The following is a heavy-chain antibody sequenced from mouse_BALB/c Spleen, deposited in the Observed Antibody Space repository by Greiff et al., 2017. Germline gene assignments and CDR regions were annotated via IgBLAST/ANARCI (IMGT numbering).Heavy chain of an antibody. V-gene: IGHV2-3*01. CDR1: GFSLTSYG. CDR3: AKGGRWAWFAC. CDR2: IWGYGST. D-gene: IGHD1-1*02. Sequence: QVQLQQSGPGLVAPSQRLSITCTVSGFSLTSYGVRWVRQPQGKGLEWLGVIWGYGSTNYHSALISRLSISKDNSKSQVFLKLNSLQPDDTATYDCAKGGRWAWFACWGQGTPVTVSA. J-gene: IGHJ3*01.